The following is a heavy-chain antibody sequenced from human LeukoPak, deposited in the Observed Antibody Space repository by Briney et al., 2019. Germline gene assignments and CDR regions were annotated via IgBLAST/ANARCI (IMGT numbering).Heavy chain of an antibody. CDR1: GFTFSSYA. Sequence: GGSLRLSCVASGFTFSSYAMSWVRQAPGKGLEWVSAISGSGESTYYADSVKGRFAISRDNSKNTLYLQMNSLRAEDTALYYCAKDPGTMIGDAFDIWGQGTMVTVSS. CDR2: ISGSGEST. V-gene: IGHV3-23*01. D-gene: IGHD3-22*01. CDR3: AKDPGTMIGDAFDI. J-gene: IGHJ3*02.